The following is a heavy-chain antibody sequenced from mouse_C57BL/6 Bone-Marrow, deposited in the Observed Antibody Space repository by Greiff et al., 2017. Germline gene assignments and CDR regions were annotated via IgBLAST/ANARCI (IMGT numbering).Heavy chain of an antibody. CDR3: ASEDGYYAWFAY. CDR2: INPYNGGT. CDR1: GYTFTDYY. D-gene: IGHD2-3*01. V-gene: IGHV1-19*01. J-gene: IGHJ3*01. Sequence: DVKLQESGPVLVKPGASVKMSCKASGYTFTDYYMNWVKQSHGKSLEWIGVINPYNGGTSYNQKFKGKATLTVDKSSSTAYVELNSLTSEDSAVYYCASEDGYYAWFAYWGQGTLVTVSA.